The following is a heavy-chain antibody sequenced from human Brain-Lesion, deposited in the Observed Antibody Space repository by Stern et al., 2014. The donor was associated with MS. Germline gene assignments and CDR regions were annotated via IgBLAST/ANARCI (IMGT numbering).Heavy chain of an antibody. CDR1: GGAITSYY. CDR3: ARNFRPPLNYYDALVY. D-gene: IGHD3-22*01. V-gene: IGHV4-59*01. CDR2: IYSSGRT. J-gene: IGHJ4*02. Sequence: VQLLESGPGLVKPSETLSLTCTVSGGAITSYYWSWIRQPPGQGLEWLGYIYSSGRTNYKPSLKSRVTMSVGTSKNQFSLNLSSVTAAVTAVYYCARNFRPPLNYYDALVYWGQGTLGTVSS.